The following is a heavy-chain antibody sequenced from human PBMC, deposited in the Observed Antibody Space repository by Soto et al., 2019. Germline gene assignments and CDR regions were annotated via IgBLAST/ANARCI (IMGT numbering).Heavy chain of an antibody. CDR3: ASWAIVVVPAATGSYFDY. CDR2: IYYSGST. V-gene: IGHV4-31*03. J-gene: IGHJ4*02. CDR1: GGSISSGGYY. D-gene: IGHD2-2*01. Sequence: SETLSLTCTVSGGSISSGGYYWSWIRQHPGKGLEWIGYIYYSGSTYYNPSLKSRVTISVDTSKNQFSLKLSSVTAADTAVYYCASWAIVVVPAATGSYFDYWGQGTLVTVSS.